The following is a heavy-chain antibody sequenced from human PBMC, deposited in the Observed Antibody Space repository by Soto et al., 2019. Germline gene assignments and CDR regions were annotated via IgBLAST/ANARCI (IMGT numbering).Heavy chain of an antibody. CDR2: ISGSGGST. D-gene: IGHD3-3*01. V-gene: IGHV3-23*01. J-gene: IGHJ4*02. CDR1: GFTFSSYA. CDR3: AKEYYDFWSGYYPLGY. Sequence: GGSLRLSYAASGFTFSSYAMSWVRQAPGKGLEWVSAISGSGGSTYYADSVKGRFTISRDNSKNTLYLQMNSLRAEDTAVYYCAKEYYDFWSGYYPLGYWGQGTLVTVSS.